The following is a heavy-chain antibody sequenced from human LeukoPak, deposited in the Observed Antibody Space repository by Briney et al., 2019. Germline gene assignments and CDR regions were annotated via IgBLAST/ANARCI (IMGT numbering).Heavy chain of an antibody. V-gene: IGHV1-69*08. CDR1: GGTFSGNS. D-gene: IGHD1-7*01. CDR2: FIPILNTT. CDR3: ARETRDSNWNSVAYLDH. J-gene: IGHJ4*02. Sequence: ASVKVSCKASGGTFSGNSMTWVRQAPGQGLEWMGRFIPILNTTNYAQDFQGRVTLTADKSTSTAYMELMSLGSEDTAVYYCARETRDSNWNSVAYLDHWGQGTLVTVSS.